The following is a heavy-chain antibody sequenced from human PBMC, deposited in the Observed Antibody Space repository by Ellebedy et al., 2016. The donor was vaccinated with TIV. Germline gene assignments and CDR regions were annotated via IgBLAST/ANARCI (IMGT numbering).Heavy chain of an antibody. CDR1: GYTFNTYD. Sequence: ASVKVSCKASGYTFNTYDINWVRQAIGQGLEWMGWMNPNSGNTGYEQKFQGRITMTRNTSISTAYMELSSLTYEDTAVYFCARVRRMNWFDPWGQGTLVTVSS. J-gene: IGHJ5*02. V-gene: IGHV1-8*01. CDR2: MNPNSGNT. D-gene: IGHD1-1*01. CDR3: ARVRRMNWFDP.